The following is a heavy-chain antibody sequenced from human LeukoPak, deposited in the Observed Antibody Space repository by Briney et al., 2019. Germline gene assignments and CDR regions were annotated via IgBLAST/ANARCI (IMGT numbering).Heavy chain of an antibody. CDR3: ARDIVAGPLRGDAFDI. CDR1: GFTFSSYA. V-gene: IGHV3-30*04. D-gene: IGHD5-12*01. CDR2: ISYDGSNK. Sequence: GRSLRLSCAASGFTFSSYAMHWVRQAPGKGLEWVAVISYDGSNKYYADSVKGRFTISRDNSKNTLYLQMNSLRAEDTAVYYCARDIVAGPLRGDAFDIWGQGTMVTVSS. J-gene: IGHJ3*02.